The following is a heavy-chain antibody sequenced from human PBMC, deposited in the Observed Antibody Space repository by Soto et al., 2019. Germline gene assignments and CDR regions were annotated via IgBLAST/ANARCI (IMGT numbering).Heavy chain of an antibody. V-gene: IGHV3-23*01. J-gene: IGHJ4*02. D-gene: IGHD2-21*01. Sequence: EVQLLESGGGLVQPGGSLRLSCTASGLPHSSFAMMWVRQAPGKGLECVSGIYGNGGGIDYADSVKGRFTISRDNSKNTVYLQMTDLRADDTAVYYCAKDAVYNDGLWLMDHWGQGTQVTVSS. CDR2: IYGNGGGI. CDR3: AKDAVYNDGLWLMDH. CDR1: GLPHSSFA.